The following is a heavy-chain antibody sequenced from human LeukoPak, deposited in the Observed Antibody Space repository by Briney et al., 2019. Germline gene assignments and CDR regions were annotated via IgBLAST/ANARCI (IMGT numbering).Heavy chain of an antibody. J-gene: IGHJ4*02. V-gene: IGHV4-59*01. CDR3: ARVKTVGWVDY. CDR2: IYYSGST. CDR1: GGSISSYY. Sequence: SETLSLTCTVSGGSISSYYWSWIRQPPGKGLEWIGYIYYSGSTNYNPSLKSRVTISVDTSKNQFSLKLSSVTAADTAVYYCARVKTVGWVDYWAREPWSPSPQ. D-gene: IGHD4-23*01.